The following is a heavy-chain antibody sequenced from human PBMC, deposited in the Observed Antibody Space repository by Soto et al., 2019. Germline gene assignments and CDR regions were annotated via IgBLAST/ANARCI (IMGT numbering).Heavy chain of an antibody. J-gene: IGHJ3*02. CDR1: GYTFTSYG. Sequence: GQLVQSGAEVKRPGASVKVSCRASGYTFTSYGISWARQAPGQGLGWMGWISAYNGDKKLSQKFEARVSMTTDTSTNTAYMELRSLRSDDTADYYCARASFTHKAMVTWALDIWGQGTMVTVSS. D-gene: IGHD5-18*01. CDR2: ISAYNGDK. V-gene: IGHV1-18*01. CDR3: ARASFTHKAMVTWALDI.